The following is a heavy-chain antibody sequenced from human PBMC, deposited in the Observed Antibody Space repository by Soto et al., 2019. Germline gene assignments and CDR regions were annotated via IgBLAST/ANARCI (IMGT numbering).Heavy chain of an antibody. CDR3: AKDPRDGYDVGYFDY. Sequence: EVQLLESGGGLVQPGGSLRLSCAVSGFTFSTYAMSWVRQAPGKGLEWVSVISGSGGRTWYGDSVKGRFTIYRDNPKNTLDLQMNSLRAEDKAVYYGAKDPRDGYDVGYFDYWGQGTLVTVSS. J-gene: IGHJ4*02. V-gene: IGHV3-23*01. CDR1: GFTFSTYA. D-gene: IGHD5-12*01. CDR2: ISGSGGRT.